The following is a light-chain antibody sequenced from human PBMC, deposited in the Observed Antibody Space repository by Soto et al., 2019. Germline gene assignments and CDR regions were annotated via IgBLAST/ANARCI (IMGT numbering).Light chain of an antibody. V-gene: IGLV2-8*01. CDR2: EVS. J-gene: IGLJ2*01. CDR1: SSDVGGCNY. Sequence: QSALTQPPSASGSPGQSVTISCTGTSSDVGGCNYVSWYQQHPGKAPKLMIYEVSKRPSGVPDRFSGSKSGNTASLTVSGLQAEDEADYYCSSYAGSKTLFGGGTKVTVL. CDR3: SSYAGSKTL.